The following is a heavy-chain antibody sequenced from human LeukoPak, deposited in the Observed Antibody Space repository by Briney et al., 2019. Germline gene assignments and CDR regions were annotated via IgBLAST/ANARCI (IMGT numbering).Heavy chain of an antibody. CDR1: GFTSSSYP. CDR2: ISGSGGAT. J-gene: IGHJ4*02. CDR3: GKYLQTSVGANDY. Sequence: GGSLRLSCAASGFTSSSYPMNWVRQAPGKGLEWVSVISGSGGATFYGDSVQGRFTISRDNSRDTLYLQMNSLTAEDTAVYYCGKYLQTSVGANDYWGQGTLVTVSS. V-gene: IGHV3-23*01. D-gene: IGHD1-26*01.